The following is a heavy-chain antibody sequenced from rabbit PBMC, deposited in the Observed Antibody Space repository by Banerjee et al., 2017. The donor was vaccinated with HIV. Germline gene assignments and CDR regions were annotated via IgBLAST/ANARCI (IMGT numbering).Heavy chain of an antibody. CDR1: GFSFSNRCV. CDR2: IYPDYGST. CDR3: ARDLAGVIGWNFSL. D-gene: IGHD4-1*01. Sequence: QEQLEESGGDLVKPEGSLTLTCTASGFSFSNRCVMCWVRQTPGKGLEWIAYIYPDYGSTDYASWVNGRFTISLDNAQNTVFLQMTSLTAADTATYFCARDLAGVIGWNFSLWGPGTLVTVS. V-gene: IGHV1S45*01. J-gene: IGHJ4*01.